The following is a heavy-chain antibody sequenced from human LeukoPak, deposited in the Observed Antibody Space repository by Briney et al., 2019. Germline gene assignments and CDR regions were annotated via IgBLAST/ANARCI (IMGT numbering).Heavy chain of an antibody. CDR2: IYYSGST. J-gene: IGHJ4*02. CDR3: ARGPSYYDSSGYPDY. Sequence: PSETLSLTCTVSGGSISSYYWSWIRQPPGKGLEWIGYIYYSGSTNYNPSLKSRVTISVDTPKNQFSLKLSSVTAADTAVYYCARGPSYYDSSGYPDYWGQGTLVTVSS. V-gene: IGHV4-59*01. CDR1: GGSISSYY. D-gene: IGHD3-22*01.